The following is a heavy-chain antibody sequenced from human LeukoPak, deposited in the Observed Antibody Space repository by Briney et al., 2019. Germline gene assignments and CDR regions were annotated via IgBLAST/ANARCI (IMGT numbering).Heavy chain of an antibody. CDR1: GFTFSSYW. V-gene: IGHV3-7*01. D-gene: IGHD2-21*01. CDR3: ARDPYSPNFDY. J-gene: IGHJ4*02. Sequence: GGSLRLSCAASGFTFSSYWMSWIRQAPGKGLEWVANIKQDGSEKYYVDSVKGRFTISRDNAKNSLYLQMNSLRAEDTAVYYCARDPYSPNFDYWGQGTLVTVSS. CDR2: IKQDGSEK.